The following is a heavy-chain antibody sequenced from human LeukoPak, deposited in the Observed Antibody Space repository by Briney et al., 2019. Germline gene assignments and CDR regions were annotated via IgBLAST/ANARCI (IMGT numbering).Heavy chain of an antibody. CDR3: ARARASLYYFDY. CDR1: GYTFTSYG. CDR2: ISAYNGNT. D-gene: IGHD2-15*01. Sequence: ASVKVSCKASGYTFTSYGISWVRQAPGQGLEWMGWISAYNGNTNYAQKLQGRVTITTDTSTSTAYMELRSLRSDDTAVYYCARARASLYYFDYWGQGTLVTVSS. J-gene: IGHJ4*02. V-gene: IGHV1-18*01.